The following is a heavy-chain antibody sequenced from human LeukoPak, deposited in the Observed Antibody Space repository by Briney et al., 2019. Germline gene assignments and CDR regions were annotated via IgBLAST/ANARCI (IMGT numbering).Heavy chain of an antibody. D-gene: IGHD1-26*01. Sequence: GGSLRLSCAPSGYTFSIYWMNWVRQAPGKGLEWVASIKQEGSETYYMESVQGRFTISRDNNLSFLYLQLSSLRAEDTAVYYCTGENSGSLSLEYWGQGTLVSVS. CDR1: GYTFSIYW. CDR2: IKQEGSET. V-gene: IGHV3-7*01. J-gene: IGHJ4*02. CDR3: TGENSGSLSLEY.